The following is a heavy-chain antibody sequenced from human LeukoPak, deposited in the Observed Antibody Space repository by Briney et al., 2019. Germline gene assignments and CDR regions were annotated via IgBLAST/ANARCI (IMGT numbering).Heavy chain of an antibody. V-gene: IGHV3-23*01. D-gene: IGHD1-1*01. Sequence: GGSLRLSSAASGFTFSTYAMTWVRQAPGKGLEWVSAISGSGSNTYYADSVKGRFTMSRDNSKNTLYLQMNSLRAEDTAVYYCARGRYWTPIWGQGTMVTVSS. CDR1: GFTFSTYA. CDR2: ISGSGSNT. J-gene: IGHJ3*02. CDR3: ARGRYWTPI.